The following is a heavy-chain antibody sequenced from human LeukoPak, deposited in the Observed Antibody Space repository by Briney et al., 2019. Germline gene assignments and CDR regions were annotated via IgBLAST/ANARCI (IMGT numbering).Heavy chain of an antibody. V-gene: IGHV3-23*01. D-gene: IGHD3-10*01. CDR1: GFTFSSYA. CDR2: MNSGGSGART. J-gene: IGHJ6*02. Sequence: GGSLRLSCAASGFTFSSYAMRWVRQAPGKGLEWVSGMNSGGSGARTCYADSVKGRFSISRDNSKNTLYLQMNSLRAEDTAVYYCAKKGESLDYYYMDVWGQGTTVTVSS. CDR3: AKKGESLDYYYMDV.